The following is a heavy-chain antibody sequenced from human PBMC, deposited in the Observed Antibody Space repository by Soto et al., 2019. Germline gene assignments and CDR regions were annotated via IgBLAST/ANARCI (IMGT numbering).Heavy chain of an antibody. Sequence: GGSLRLSCAASGFTFSSYSMNWVRQAPGKGVEWVSYISSSSSTIYCADSVKGRFTITRDNAKNSLYLQMNSLRDEDTAVYYCAREWELISGAFDIWGQGTMVTVSS. CDR2: ISSSSSTI. CDR3: AREWELISGAFDI. J-gene: IGHJ3*02. V-gene: IGHV3-48*02. CDR1: GFTFSSYS. D-gene: IGHD1-26*01.